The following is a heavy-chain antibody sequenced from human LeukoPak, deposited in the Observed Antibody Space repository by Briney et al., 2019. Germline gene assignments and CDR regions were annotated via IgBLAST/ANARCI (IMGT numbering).Heavy chain of an antibody. D-gene: IGHD4-17*01. Sequence: PGGSLRLSCAGSGFTFSNYAMIWVRQAPGKGLEWASAITGSGGNRFYAGSVKGRFTISRDNSKNTLYLQMNSLRGDDTAVYYCAKDPNGDYIGAFDFQRWGQGTQVTVSS. CDR1: GFTFSNYA. CDR3: AKDPNGDYIGAFDFQR. V-gene: IGHV3-23*01. J-gene: IGHJ1*01. CDR2: ITGSGGNR.